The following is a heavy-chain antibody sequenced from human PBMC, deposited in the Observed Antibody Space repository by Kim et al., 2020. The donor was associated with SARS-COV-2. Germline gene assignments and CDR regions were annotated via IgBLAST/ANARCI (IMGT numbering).Heavy chain of an antibody. J-gene: IGHJ3*02. CDR3: ARKIVGATTVAFDI. V-gene: IGHV3-53*01. Sequence: ADSVKGRFTISRDNSKNTLYLQMNSLRAEDTAVYYCARKIVGATTVAFDIWGQGTMVTVSS. D-gene: IGHD1-26*01.